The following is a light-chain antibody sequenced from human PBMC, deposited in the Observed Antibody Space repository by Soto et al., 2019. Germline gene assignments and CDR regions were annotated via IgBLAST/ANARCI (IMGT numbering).Light chain of an antibody. CDR2: GAS. V-gene: IGKV3-15*01. J-gene: IGKJ2*01. Sequence: EIGMTQSPATLSVSPGQRATRSCSARQSVSSNLAWYQQKPGQAPRLLIYGASTRATGIPARYSGSGPGTEFTLTISTLQSADFAVYYCQQYNNWPPWAFGQGTELEIK. CDR1: QSVSSN. CDR3: QQYNNWPPWA.